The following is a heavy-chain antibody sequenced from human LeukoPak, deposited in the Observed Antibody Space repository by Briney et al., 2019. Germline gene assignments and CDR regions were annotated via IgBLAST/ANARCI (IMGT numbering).Heavy chain of an antibody. CDR2: IIPIFGTA. Sequence: SVKVSCKASGGTFSSYAISWVRQAPGQGPEWMGGIIPIFGTANYAQKFQGRVTITTDESTSTAYMELSSLRSEDTAVYYCARDHIPHYYDSSGYYVYWGQGTLVTVSS. D-gene: IGHD3-22*01. CDR1: GGTFSSYA. V-gene: IGHV1-69*05. J-gene: IGHJ4*02. CDR3: ARDHIPHYYDSSGYYVY.